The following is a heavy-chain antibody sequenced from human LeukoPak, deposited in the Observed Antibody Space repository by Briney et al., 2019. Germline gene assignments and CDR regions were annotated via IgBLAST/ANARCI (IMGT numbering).Heavy chain of an antibody. CDR2: IKSETDGGTT. V-gene: IGHV3-15*01. CDR1: GFTFSNAW. D-gene: IGHD3-3*01. Sequence: GGSLRLSCAASGFTFSNAWMSWVRQAPGKGLEWVGRIKSETDGGTTDYAAPVKGRFTISRDDSKNTLYLQMNSLKTEDTAVYYCTTLPRNLRFLEWLYPDYWGQGTLVTVSS. CDR3: TTLPRNLRFLEWLYPDY. J-gene: IGHJ4*02.